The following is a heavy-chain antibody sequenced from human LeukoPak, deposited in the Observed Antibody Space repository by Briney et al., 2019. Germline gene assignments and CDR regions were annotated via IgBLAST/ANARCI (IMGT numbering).Heavy chain of an antibody. CDR1: GYSISSGYC. J-gene: IGHJ4*02. Sequence: SETLSLTCAVSGYSISSGYCWGWIRQPPGKGLEWFGSIYHSGATYYNPSLKSRVTISEDTSKNQFSLKLSSVTAADTAVYYCARAYYYDSSGYFDYWGQGALVTVSS. D-gene: IGHD3-22*01. CDR2: IYHSGAT. CDR3: ARAYYYDSSGYFDY. V-gene: IGHV4-38-2*01.